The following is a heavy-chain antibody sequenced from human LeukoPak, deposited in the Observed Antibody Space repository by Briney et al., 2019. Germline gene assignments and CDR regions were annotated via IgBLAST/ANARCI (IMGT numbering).Heavy chain of an antibody. Sequence: PSQTLSLTCAVSGGSISSGGSSWSWIRQPPGKGLEWIGYIYHSGSTYYNPSLKSRVTISVDRSKNQFSLKLSSVTAADTAVYYCARSDDSSGYSDYWGQGTLVTVSS. CDR3: ARSDDSSGYSDY. V-gene: IGHV4-30-2*01. CDR2: IYHSGST. CDR1: GGSISSGGSS. D-gene: IGHD3-22*01. J-gene: IGHJ4*02.